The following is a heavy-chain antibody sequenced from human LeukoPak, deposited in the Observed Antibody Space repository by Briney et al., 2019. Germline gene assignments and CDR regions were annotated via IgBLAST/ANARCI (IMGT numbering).Heavy chain of an antibody. CDR1: AGSISSYY. J-gene: IGHJ5*02. V-gene: IGHV4-59*01. Sequence: PSETLSLTCTVSAGSISSYYWSWIRQPPGQGLEWIGYIYYSGSTNYNPSLKSRVTISVDTSKNQFSLKLSSVTAADTAVYYCARVGEGVFDPWGQGTLVTVSS. CDR3: ARVGEGVFDP. CDR2: IYYSGST. D-gene: IGHD1-26*01.